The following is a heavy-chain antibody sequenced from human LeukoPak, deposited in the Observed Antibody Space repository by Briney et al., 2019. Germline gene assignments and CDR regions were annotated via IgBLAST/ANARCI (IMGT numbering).Heavy chain of an antibody. CDR3: AGGEAVVMRAPDLGYGYYMDV. CDR2: IYYSGNT. D-gene: IGHD4-23*01. CDR1: GVSISSSNSY. Sequence: SETLSLTCTVSGVSISSSNSYWGWIRQPPGKGLEWIGSIYYSGNTYYNASLKSQVSISIDTSKNQFSLKLSSVTAADTAVYYCAGGEAVVMRAPDLGYGYYMDVWGKGTTVTISS. V-gene: IGHV4-39*07. J-gene: IGHJ6*03.